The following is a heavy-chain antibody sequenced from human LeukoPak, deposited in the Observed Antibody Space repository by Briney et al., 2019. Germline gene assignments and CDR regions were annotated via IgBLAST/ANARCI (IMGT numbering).Heavy chain of an antibody. CDR1: GVSFSGYF. Sequence: SETLSLTCAVYGVSFSGYFWSWIRQPPGKGLEWIGEISHSGSTNYNPSLKSRVTISVDTSKNQFSLKLSSVTAADTAVYYCARHDRCSSTSCYYFDYWGQGTLVTVSS. J-gene: IGHJ4*02. V-gene: IGHV4-34*01. CDR2: ISHSGST. CDR3: ARHDRCSSTSCYYFDY. D-gene: IGHD2-2*01.